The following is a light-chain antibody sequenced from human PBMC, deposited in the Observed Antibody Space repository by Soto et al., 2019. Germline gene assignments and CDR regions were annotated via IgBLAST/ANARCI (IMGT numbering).Light chain of an antibody. CDR1: QSVSSAY. V-gene: IGKV3-20*01. CDR3: QQYGRSPT. CDR2: DVS. Sequence: EIVLTQSPATLSLSPGETATLSCRASQSVSSAYLAWYQQKPGQAPRPLIYDVSSRATGLPDRFSGSGSATDFTLTISRLEPEDFAVYYCQQYGRSPTFGQGTRLEIK. J-gene: IGKJ5*01.